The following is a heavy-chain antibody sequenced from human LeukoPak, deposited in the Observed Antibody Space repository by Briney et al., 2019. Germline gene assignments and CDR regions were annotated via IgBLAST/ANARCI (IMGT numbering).Heavy chain of an antibody. Sequence: PSETLSLTCTVSGGSISSYYWNWIRQPPGKGLEWIGYIHSNGSTKYNPSLKSRVTISVDTSKNQFSLKLSSVTAADRAVYYCARWYSSGWAFDYWGQGTLVTASS. CDR2: IHSNGST. J-gene: IGHJ4*02. CDR1: GGSISSYY. CDR3: ARWYSSGWAFDY. D-gene: IGHD6-19*01. V-gene: IGHV4-59*08.